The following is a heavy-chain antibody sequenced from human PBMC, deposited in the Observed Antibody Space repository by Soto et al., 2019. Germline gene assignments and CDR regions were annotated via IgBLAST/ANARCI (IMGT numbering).Heavy chain of an antibody. D-gene: IGHD5-18*01. CDR1: GGSVTSDEDY. J-gene: IGHJ4*02. CDR3: ATESGSTYGYFDH. Sequence: TLSLTCTVSGGSVTSDEDYWTWIRQSHGKGLEWIGYISNSGSTGYNPSLKTRLSMSVDRSKNQFTLRLTSVTAADTAVYFCATESGSTYGYFDHWGQGTQVTAPQ. V-gene: IGHV4-30-4*01. CDR2: ISNSGST.